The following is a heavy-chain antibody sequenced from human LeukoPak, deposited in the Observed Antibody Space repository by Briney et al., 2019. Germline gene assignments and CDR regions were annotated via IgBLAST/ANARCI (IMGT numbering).Heavy chain of an antibody. CDR3: ARLADYYDILTGYYTQYYFDY. Sequence: PSETLSLTCAVSGYSISSGYYWGCIRQPPGKGLEWIGSIYLSGSTYYNPSLKSRVTISVDTSKNQFSLKLSSVTAADTAVYYCARLADYYDILTGYYTQYYFDYWGQGTLVTVSS. D-gene: IGHD3-9*01. CDR2: IYLSGST. CDR1: GYSISSGYY. V-gene: IGHV4-38-2*01. J-gene: IGHJ4*02.